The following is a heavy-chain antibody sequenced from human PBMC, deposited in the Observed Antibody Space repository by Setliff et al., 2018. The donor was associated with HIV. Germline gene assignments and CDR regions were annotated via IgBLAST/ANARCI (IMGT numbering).Heavy chain of an antibody. CDR1: GYSFSSYG. J-gene: IGHJ4*02. Sequence: RASVKVSCKAYGYSFSSYGLNWVRQAPGQGLEWLGWISAENGNTNYAQKFQGGVIMTTDTSTSTAYMELKSLRSDDTAVYFCARDRSPTVAGTFGYWGQGTLVTVSS. V-gene: IGHV1-18*01. D-gene: IGHD6-19*01. CDR2: ISAENGNT. CDR3: ARDRSPTVAGTFGY.